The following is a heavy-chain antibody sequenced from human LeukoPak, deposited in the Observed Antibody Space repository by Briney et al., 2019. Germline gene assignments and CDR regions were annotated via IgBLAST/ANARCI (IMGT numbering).Heavy chain of an antibody. CDR1: GFTFSSYW. CDR2: IRSKANSYAT. V-gene: IGHV3-73*01. D-gene: IGHD2-2*01. Sequence: PGGSLRLSCAASGFTFSSYWMSWVRQASGKGLEWVGRIRSKANSYATAYAASVKGRFTISRDDSKNTAYLQMNSLKTEDTAVYYCTCVPAARDDWFDPWGQGTLVTVSS. J-gene: IGHJ5*02. CDR3: TCVPAARDDWFDP.